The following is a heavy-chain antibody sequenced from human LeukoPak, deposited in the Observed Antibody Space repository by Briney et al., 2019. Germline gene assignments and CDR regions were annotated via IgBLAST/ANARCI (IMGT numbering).Heavy chain of an antibody. J-gene: IGHJ4*02. D-gene: IGHD2-15*01. CDR3: ARGRVAYSAYYFDY. V-gene: IGHV4-59*01. Sequence: SETLSLTCTVSGDTITNYFWSWIRQPPGKGLEWIGYIYYTGNTNYKPSLKSRVTISVDTSTNQFSLRLRSVTAADTAVYYCARGRVAYSAYYFDYWGRGTLVTVSS. CDR1: GDTITNYF. CDR2: IYYTGNT.